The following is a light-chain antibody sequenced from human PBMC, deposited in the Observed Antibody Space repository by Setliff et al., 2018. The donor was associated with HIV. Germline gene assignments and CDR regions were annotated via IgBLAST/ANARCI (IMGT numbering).Light chain of an antibody. CDR3: ASYRPNDLGV. CDR1: SSDVGSYDF. J-gene: IGLJ1*01. CDR2: DVS. V-gene: IGLV2-14*03. Sequence: QSVLIQPASVSGSPGQSVTVSCTGTSSDVGSYDFVSWYQQLPGKAPKLLIYDVSDRPSGVSHRSSGSKSGNTASLTISGLQSEDEADYYCASYRPNDLGVFGTGTKVTVL.